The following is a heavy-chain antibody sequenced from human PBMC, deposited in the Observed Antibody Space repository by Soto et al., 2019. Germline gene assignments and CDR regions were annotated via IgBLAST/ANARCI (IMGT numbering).Heavy chain of an antibody. CDR1: GGSISSDY. V-gene: IGHV4-59*01. CDR3: AGLGDWFDP. CDR2: IYYSGST. J-gene: IGHJ5*02. Sequence: PSETLSLTCSVSGGSISSDYWSWIRQPPGKGLEWIGYIYYSGSTNYNPSLKSRVTISVDTSKNQFSLRLNSVTAADTAVYYCAGLGDWFDPWGQGALVTVSS.